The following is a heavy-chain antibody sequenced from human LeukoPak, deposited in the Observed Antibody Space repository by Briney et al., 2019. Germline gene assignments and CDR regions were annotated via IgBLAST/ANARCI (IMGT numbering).Heavy chain of an antibody. Sequence: GLSLRLSCAASGFTFSSYAMHWVRQAPGKGLEWVAVISYDGRNKYYADSVKGRFTISRDNSKNTLYLQMNSLRAEDTAVFYCARDGGHSFDYWGQGTLVTVSS. CDR3: ARDGGHSFDY. J-gene: IGHJ4*02. CDR2: ISYDGRNK. D-gene: IGHD3-3*01. V-gene: IGHV3-30-3*01. CDR1: GFTFSSYA.